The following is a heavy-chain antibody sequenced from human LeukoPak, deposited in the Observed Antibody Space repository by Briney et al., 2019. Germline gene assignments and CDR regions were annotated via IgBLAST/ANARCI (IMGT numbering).Heavy chain of an antibody. Sequence: GGSLRLSCEASGSTLSNYWITWVRQAPGKGLEWVANIKPDGREKYYMPSVKGRFTISRDSAKNSFYLQMNSLRAEDTAVYYCATMASNVFEYWGQGTLVTASS. J-gene: IGHJ4*02. CDR1: GSTLSNYW. D-gene: IGHD5-24*01. CDR3: ATMASNVFEY. V-gene: IGHV3-7*03. CDR2: IKPDGREK.